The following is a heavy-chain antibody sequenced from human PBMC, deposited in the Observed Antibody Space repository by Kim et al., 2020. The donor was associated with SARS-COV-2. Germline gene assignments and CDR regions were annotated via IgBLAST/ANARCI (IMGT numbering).Heavy chain of an antibody. CDR2: IYYTRST. Sequence: SETLSLTCTVSGGSIVSSGYYWAWIRQPPGKGPEWIGSIYYTRSTYYNPSLTSRATLSIDTSNNRLSLKLSSVTATDTAVYYCARNLFSYGSNYFDFWGLGTLVAVSS. D-gene: IGHD4-17*01. CDR3: ARNLFSYGSNYFDF. CDR1: GGSIVSSGYY. V-gene: IGHV4-39*01. J-gene: IGHJ4*02.